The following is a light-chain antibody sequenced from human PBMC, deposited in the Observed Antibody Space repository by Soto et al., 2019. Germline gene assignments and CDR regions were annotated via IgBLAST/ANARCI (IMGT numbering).Light chain of an antibody. CDR1: QSVSSSY. CDR3: QHSGA. CDR2: GAS. J-gene: IGKJ1*01. V-gene: IGKV3-20*01. Sequence: EIVLTQSPGTLSLSPGERATLSCRASQSVSSSYLAWYQQKVGQAPRLLFYGASSRATGIPDRFSGSGSETYFTLTINRLEPEDFAVYYCQHSGAFGQGTTVEFK.